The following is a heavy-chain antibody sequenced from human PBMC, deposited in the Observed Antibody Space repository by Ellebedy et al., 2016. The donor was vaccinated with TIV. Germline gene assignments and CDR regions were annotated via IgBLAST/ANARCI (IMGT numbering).Heavy chain of an antibody. V-gene: IGHV3-11*06. CDR2: ISGSSVDT. CDR3: ARDSPLENWFDP. CDR1: GFSFSDHY. Sequence: GESLKISCVVSGFSFSDHYMNWIRQTPGKGLEWLSYISGSSVDTNYADSVKGRFTISRDNAKNSLYLQMNSLRAEDTAVYYCARDSPLENWFDPWGQGTLVTVSS. J-gene: IGHJ5*02.